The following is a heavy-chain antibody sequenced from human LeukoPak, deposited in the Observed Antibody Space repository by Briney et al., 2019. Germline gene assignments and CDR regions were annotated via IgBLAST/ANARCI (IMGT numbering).Heavy chain of an antibody. J-gene: IGHJ4*02. Sequence: ASVKVSCKASVSTFTSYYMHWVRQATGQDLEWIGIINPSGGSTSYAQKFRGRVTMTRDTSTSTVYMELSSLRSEDTAVFYCGRGVLCRSTRCQYYFDYWGEGTLVTVSS. CDR1: VSTFTSYY. CDR2: INPSGGST. CDR3: GRGVLCRSTRCQYYFDY. V-gene: IGHV1-46*01. D-gene: IGHD2-2*01.